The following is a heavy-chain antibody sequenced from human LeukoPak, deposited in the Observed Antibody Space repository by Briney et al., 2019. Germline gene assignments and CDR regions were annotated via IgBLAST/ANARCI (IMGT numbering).Heavy chain of an antibody. CDR2: ISGSGGST. CDR3: AKDRPGEQWLVLFYYYGMDV. CDR1: GFTFSSYA. D-gene: IGHD6-19*01. Sequence: GGSLRLSCAASGFTFSSYAMSWVRQAPGKGLEWVSAISGSGGSTYYADSVKGRFTISRDNSKNTLYLQMNSMRAEDTAVYYCAKDRPGEQWLVLFYYYGMDVWGQGTTATVSS. V-gene: IGHV3-23*01. J-gene: IGHJ6*02.